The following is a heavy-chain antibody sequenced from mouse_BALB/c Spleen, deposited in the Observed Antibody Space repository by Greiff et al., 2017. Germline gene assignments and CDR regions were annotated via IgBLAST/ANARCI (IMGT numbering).Heavy chain of an antibody. D-gene: IGHD1-1*01. Sequence: EVMLVESGGGLVKPGGSLKLSCAASGFTFSSYAMSWVRQTPEKRLEWVASISSGGSTYYPDSVKGRFTIARDNARNILYLQMSSLRSEDTAMYYCARVYGDYFDDWGQGTTLTVSS. J-gene: IGHJ2*01. CDR3: ARVYGDYFDD. CDR2: ISSGGST. V-gene: IGHV5-6-5*01. CDR1: GFTFSSYA.